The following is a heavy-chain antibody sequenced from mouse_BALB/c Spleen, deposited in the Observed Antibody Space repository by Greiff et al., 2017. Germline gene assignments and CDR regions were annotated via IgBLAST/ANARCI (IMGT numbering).Heavy chain of an antibody. J-gene: IGHJ2*01. CDR1: GYTFTSYW. CDR2: IYPGSGST. CDR3: TRSEGGNYYFDY. V-gene: IGHV1S22*01. D-gene: IGHD2-1*01. Sequence: LQQPGSELVRPGASVKLSCKASGYTFTSYWMHWVKQRHGQGLEWIGNIYPGSGSTNYDEKFKSKGTLTVDTSSSTAYMHLSSLTSEDSAVYYCTRSEGGNYYFDYWGQGTTLTVSS.